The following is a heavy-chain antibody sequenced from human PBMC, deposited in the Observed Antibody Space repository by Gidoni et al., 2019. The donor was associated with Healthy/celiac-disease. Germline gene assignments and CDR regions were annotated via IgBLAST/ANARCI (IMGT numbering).Heavy chain of an antibody. D-gene: IGHD6-13*01. V-gene: IGHV3-23*01. Sequence: EVQLLESGGGLVQPGGSRRLSCAASGFTFSSYAMSWVRQAPGKGLEWVSAISGSGGSTYYADSVKGRFTISRDNSKNTLYLQMNSLRAEDTAVYYCAPRPPGIAAAGDGTFDYWGQGTLVTVSS. J-gene: IGHJ4*02. CDR2: ISGSGGST. CDR1: GFTFSSYA. CDR3: APRPPGIAAAGDGTFDY.